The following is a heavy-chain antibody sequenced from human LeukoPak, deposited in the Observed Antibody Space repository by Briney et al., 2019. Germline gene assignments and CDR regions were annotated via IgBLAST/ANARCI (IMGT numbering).Heavy chain of an antibody. J-gene: IGHJ4*02. Sequence: PGGSLRLSCAASGFTFDTHAMSWVRQAPGKGLEWVSGINGNGASTYYSDPVKGRFTISRDNSKNTRYLQMSTLYYCAKDQGYSYYYLDYWGQGTLVTVSS. V-gene: IGHV3-23*01. CDR3: YYYLDY. CDR1: GFTFDTHA. CDR2: INGNGAST. D-gene: IGHD5-18*01.